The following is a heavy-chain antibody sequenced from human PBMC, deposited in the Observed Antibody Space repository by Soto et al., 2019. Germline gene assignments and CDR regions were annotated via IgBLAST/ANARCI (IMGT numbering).Heavy chain of an antibody. J-gene: IGHJ6*03. D-gene: IGHD5-12*01. CDR1: GVSVSRYY. V-gene: IGHV4-59*02. CDR2: IYYSGST. CDR3: ARVMGYSGYDSYYYYYYMDV. Sequence: TLSLTCTVSGVSVSRYYWSWIRQPPGKGLEWIGYIYYSGSTNYNPSLKSRVTISVDTSKNQFSLKLSSVTAADTAVYYCARVMGYSGYDSYYYYYYMDVWGKGTTVTVSS.